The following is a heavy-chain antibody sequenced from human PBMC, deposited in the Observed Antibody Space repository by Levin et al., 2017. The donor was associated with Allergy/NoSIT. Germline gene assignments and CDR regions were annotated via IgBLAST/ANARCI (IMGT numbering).Heavy chain of an antibody. CDR3: ATIQPREFLEWLRVFYYGMDV. Sequence: ASVKVSCKVSGYTLTELSMHWVRQAPGKGLEWMGGFDPEDGETIYAQKFQGRVTMTEDTSTDTAYMELSSLRSEDTAVYYCATIQPREFLEWLRVFYYGMDVWGQGTTVTVSS. CDR2: FDPEDGET. V-gene: IGHV1-24*01. CDR1: GYTLTELS. D-gene: IGHD3-3*01. J-gene: IGHJ6*02.